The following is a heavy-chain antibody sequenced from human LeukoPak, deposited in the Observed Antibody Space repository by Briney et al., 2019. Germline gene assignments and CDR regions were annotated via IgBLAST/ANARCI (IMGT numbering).Heavy chain of an antibody. V-gene: IGHV1-18*01. CDR3: ATTGKQRDGENGNNWFDP. D-gene: IGHD1-1*01. Sequence: ASVKVSCKASGYTFTSYGISWVRQAPGQGLEWMGWISAYNGNTNYAQKLQGRVTMTTDTSTSTAYMELRSLRSDDTAVYYCATTGKQRDGENGNNWFDPWGQGTLVTVSS. CDR2: ISAYNGNT. CDR1: GYTFTSYG. J-gene: IGHJ5*02.